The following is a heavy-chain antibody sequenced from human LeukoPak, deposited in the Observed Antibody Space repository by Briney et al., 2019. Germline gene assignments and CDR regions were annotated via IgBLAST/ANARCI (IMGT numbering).Heavy chain of an antibody. Sequence: SETLSLTCIVSGGSISDNNWSWIRQPPGKGLEWIWRLYITGGINYSPSHKSRVTMSVDTTKNHFSLTLTSVSAADTAVYYCARGGAMTGYYDSWGQGTLVTVSS. CDR1: GGSISDNN. CDR2: LYITGGI. D-gene: IGHD3-9*01. CDR3: ARGGAMTGYYDS. J-gene: IGHJ5*01. V-gene: IGHV4-4*07.